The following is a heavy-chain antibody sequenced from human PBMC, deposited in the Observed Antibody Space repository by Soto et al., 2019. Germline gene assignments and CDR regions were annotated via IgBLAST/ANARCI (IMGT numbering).Heavy chain of an antibody. CDR1: GGTFSSYA. CDR3: ARGLSSSSSNWFDP. CDR2: IIPIFGTA. V-gene: IGHV1-69*12. Sequence: QVQLVQSGAEVKKPGSSVKVSCKASGGTFSSYAISWVRQAPGQGLEWMGGIIPIFGTANYAQKFQGRVTITEVESTSTDYMELDSLRSENTAVYYCARGLSSSSSNWFDPWGQGTLVTVSS. D-gene: IGHD6-6*01. J-gene: IGHJ5*02.